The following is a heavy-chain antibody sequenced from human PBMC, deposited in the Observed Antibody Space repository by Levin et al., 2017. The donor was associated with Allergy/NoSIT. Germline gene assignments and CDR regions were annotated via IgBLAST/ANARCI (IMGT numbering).Heavy chain of an antibody. V-gene: IGHV3-11*03. D-gene: IGHD2-15*01. CDR1: GFRLSDHY. J-gene: IGHJ5*02. CDR2: ISRSGYT. Sequence: GESLKISCAVSGFRLSDHYMSWIRQAPGKGLEWVTYISRSGYTNYPDSVKGRFTISRDNAENSMSLQMNSLTPEDTAMYYCARTVGSGECSGGSCSNWFDPWGQGTLVTVSS. CDR3: ARTVGSGECSGGSCSNWFDP.